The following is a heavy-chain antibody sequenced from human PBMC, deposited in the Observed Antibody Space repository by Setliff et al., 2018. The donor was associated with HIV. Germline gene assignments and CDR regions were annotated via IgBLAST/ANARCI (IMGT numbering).Heavy chain of an antibody. J-gene: IGHJ4*02. CDR3: ARDSMGEIAVAGPDYFDY. CDR2: THWNGAIR. V-gene: IGHV3-20*04. D-gene: IGHD6-19*01. Sequence: GGSLRLSCAASGFNFDDYGMSWVRQAPGKGLEWVSGTHWNGAIRGYADSVRGRFTISRDNAKNSLYLQMNSLRAEDTAVYYCARDSMGEIAVAGPDYFDYWGQGTLVTV. CDR1: GFNFDDYG.